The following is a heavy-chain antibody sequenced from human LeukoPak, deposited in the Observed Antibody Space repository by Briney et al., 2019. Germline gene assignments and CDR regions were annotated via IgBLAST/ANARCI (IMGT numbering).Heavy chain of an antibody. CDR3: ARTRSYSTNGGLDYYYYGMDV. CDR1: GFTFSSYS. Sequence: PGGSLRLSCAASGFTFSSYSMNWVRQAPGKGLEWVSYISSSSSTIYYADSVKGRFTISRDNAKNSLYLQMNSLRAEDTAVYYCARTRSYSTNGGLDYYYYGMDVWGQGTTVTVSS. CDR2: ISSSSSTI. V-gene: IGHV3-48*01. J-gene: IGHJ6*02. D-gene: IGHD2-8*01.